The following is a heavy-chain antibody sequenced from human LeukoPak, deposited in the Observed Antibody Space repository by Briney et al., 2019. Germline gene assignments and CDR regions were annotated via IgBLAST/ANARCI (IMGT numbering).Heavy chain of an antibody. V-gene: IGHV5-51*01. CDR3: ARTGVARYCSSTSCYSYYGMDV. CDR1: GYSFTSYW. J-gene: IGHJ6*02. CDR2: IYPGDSDT. Sequence: GESLKISCKGSGYSFTSYWIGWVRQMPGKGLEWMGIIYPGDSDTRYSPSFQGQVTILADKSISTAYLQWSSLKASDTAMYYCARTGVARYCSSTSCYSYYGMDVWGQGTTVTVSS. D-gene: IGHD2-2*02.